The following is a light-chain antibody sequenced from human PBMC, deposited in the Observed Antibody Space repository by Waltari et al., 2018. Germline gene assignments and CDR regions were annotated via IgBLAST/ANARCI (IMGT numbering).Light chain of an antibody. CDR2: KAS. CDR1: QSISSW. V-gene: IGKV1-5*03. Sequence: DIQMTQSPSTLSASVGDRVIITCRARQSISSWLAWYQQTPGKAPKLLIYKASTLESGVPARFGGSGSGTEFTLTITSLQPDDFATYYCQQYNSHSPLTPLTFGGGTKVEIK. CDR3: QQYNSHSPLTPLT. J-gene: IGKJ4*01.